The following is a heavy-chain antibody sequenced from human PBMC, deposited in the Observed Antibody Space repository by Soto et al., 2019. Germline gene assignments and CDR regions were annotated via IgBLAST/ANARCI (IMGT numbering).Heavy chain of an antibody. CDR1: GGTFSSYA. V-gene: IGHV1-69*12. CDR2: IIPIFGTA. Sequence: QVQLVQSGAEVKKTGSSVKVSCKSSGGTFSSYAISWVRQSPGQGLEWMGGIIPIFGTANYAQKLQGRVTITADESTSTAYRGLSSLRSEDTAVYYCARGRGVLVPAAMPHYYYGIDVWGQGTTVTVSS. CDR3: ARGRGVLVPAAMPHYYYGIDV. D-gene: IGHD2-2*01. J-gene: IGHJ6*02.